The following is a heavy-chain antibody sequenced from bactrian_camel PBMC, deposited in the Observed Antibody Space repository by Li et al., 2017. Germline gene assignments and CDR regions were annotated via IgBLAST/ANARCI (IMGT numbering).Heavy chain of an antibody. J-gene: IGHJ4*01. Sequence: HVQLVESGGGSVQAGGSLELACAPSGHIFTICGMGWYRQAPGKDRDLVSTVDIDGASTYAESVMGRFTISRNKAENTLSLQMNSLKTADTAVYYCAADCCSWAHAKYWGQGTQVTVS. V-gene: IGHV3S53*01. CDR2: VDIDGAS. CDR3: AADCCSWAHAKY. CDR1: GHIFTICG. D-gene: IGHD3*01.